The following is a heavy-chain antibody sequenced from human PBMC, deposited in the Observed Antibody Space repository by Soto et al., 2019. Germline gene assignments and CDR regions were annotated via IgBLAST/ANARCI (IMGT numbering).Heavy chain of an antibody. J-gene: IGHJ4*02. D-gene: IGHD2-8*01. CDR1: GGSISSGGHY. CDR2: IYHTGST. V-gene: IGHV4-31*03. Sequence: QVQLQESGPGLVKPSQTLSLTCSVSGGSISSGGHYWSWIRQHPGEGLEWIGYIYHTGSTYSNPSLKSRISTSVDTSKNQFSLKLSSVTAADTAVYYCAGKPHALYYFDYWGQGTLVTVSS. CDR3: AGKPHALYYFDY.